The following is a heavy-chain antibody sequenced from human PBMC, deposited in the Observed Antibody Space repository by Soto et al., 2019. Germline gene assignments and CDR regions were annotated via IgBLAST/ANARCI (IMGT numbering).Heavy chain of an antibody. Sequence: PGGSLRLSCAASGLTFSNAWMSWVRQAPGKGLEWVGRIKSKTDGGTTDYAAPVKGRFTISRDDSKNTLYLQMNSLKTEDTAVYYCTTDPYYYDSSGYFNDAFDIWGQGTMVTVSS. CDR2: IKSKTDGGTT. CDR1: GLTFSNAW. V-gene: IGHV3-15*01. D-gene: IGHD3-22*01. J-gene: IGHJ3*02. CDR3: TTDPYYYDSSGYFNDAFDI.